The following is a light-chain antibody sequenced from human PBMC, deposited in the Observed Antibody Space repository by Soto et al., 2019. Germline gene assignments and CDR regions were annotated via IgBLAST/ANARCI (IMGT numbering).Light chain of an antibody. CDR3: QQSYTTPLT. CDR1: QSISSW. CDR2: DAS. J-gene: IGKJ4*01. Sequence: DIQMTQSTSTLSASVGDRVTITCRASQSISSWLAWYQQKPGKAPKLLIYDASSLESGVPSRFSGSGSGTEFTLTISSLQPDDFATYYCQQSYTTPLTFGGGTKVDIK. V-gene: IGKV1-5*01.